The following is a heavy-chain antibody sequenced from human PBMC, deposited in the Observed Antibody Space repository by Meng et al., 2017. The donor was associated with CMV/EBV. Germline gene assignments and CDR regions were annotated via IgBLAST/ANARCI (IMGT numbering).Heavy chain of an antibody. CDR2: IYSGGST. CDR3: ARGSTGELLGYGMDV. J-gene: IGHJ6*02. Sequence: GGSLRLSCAASGFTVSSNYMSWVRQAPGKGLEWVSVIYSGGSTYYADSVKGRFTISRDNSKNTLYLQMNSLRAEDTAVYYCARGSTGELLGYGMDVWGQGTTVTVSS. D-gene: IGHD7-27*01. CDR1: GFTVSSNY. V-gene: IGHV3-53*01.